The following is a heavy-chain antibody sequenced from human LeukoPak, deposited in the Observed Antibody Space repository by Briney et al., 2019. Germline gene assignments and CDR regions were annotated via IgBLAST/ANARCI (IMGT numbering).Heavy chain of an antibody. J-gene: IGHJ4*02. CDR3: AKGVVVAPDVTPFDY. V-gene: IGHV3-23*01. CDR1: GLTFNNYA. Sequence: GGSLRLSCAVSGLTFNNYAMSWVRQAPGKGLEWVSGSGRGASKYYADSVKGRFTISRDNSKNTLYLQMNSLRAEDTAVYYCAKGVVVAPDVTPFDYWGQGTLVTVSS. CDR2: SGRGASK. D-gene: IGHD2-2*01.